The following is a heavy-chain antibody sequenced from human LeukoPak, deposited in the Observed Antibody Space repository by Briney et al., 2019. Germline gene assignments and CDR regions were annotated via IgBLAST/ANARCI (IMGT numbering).Heavy chain of an antibody. V-gene: IGHV4-31*03. J-gene: IGHJ3*02. CDR2: IYYSGST. CDR3: AREMPHAIFGVVIIHDAFDT. Sequence: SETLSLTCTVSGGSISSGGYYWSWIRQHPGKGLEWIGYIYYSGSTYYNPSLKSRVTISVDTSKNQFSLKLSSVTAADTAVYYCAREMPHAIFGVVIIHDAFDTWGQGTMVTVSS. CDR1: GGSISSGGYY. D-gene: IGHD3-3*01.